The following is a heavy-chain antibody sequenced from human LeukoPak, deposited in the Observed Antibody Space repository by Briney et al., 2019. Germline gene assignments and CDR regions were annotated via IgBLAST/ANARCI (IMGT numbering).Heavy chain of an antibody. CDR2: LSGDYGVT. CDR1: GFTFSNYV. J-gene: IGHJ6*03. Sequence: GGSLRLSSAASGFTFSNYVMISVREAPGKRLECVSTLSGDYGVTYYADSVKGRVTISRDNSKNTLYLQMSNVRAEDTAIYYCARNDAGYHYYIGVWGKGTTVTVSS. D-gene: IGHD1-1*01. V-gene: IGHV3-23*01. CDR3: ARNDAGYHYYIGV.